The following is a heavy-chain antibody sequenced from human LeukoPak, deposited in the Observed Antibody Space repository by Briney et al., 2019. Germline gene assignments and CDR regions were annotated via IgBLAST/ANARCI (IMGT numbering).Heavy chain of an antibody. CDR1: GFTFNNYG. CDR2: IRYDENNK. J-gene: IGHJ4*02. CDR3: AKAYCGSTVCYGGGKIDY. D-gene: IGHD2-2*01. Sequence: GGSLRLSRGASGFTFNNYGMHWVRQAPGKGPEWVAFIRYDENNKYYADSVKGRFTISRDNSKNTLYLQMNSLRVEDAAVYYCAKAYCGSTVCYGGGKIDYWGQGTLVTVSS. V-gene: IGHV3-30*02.